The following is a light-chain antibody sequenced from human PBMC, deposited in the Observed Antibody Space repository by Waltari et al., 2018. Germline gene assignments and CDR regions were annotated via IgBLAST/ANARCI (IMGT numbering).Light chain of an antibody. CDR3: SSYTSTWV. J-gene: IGLJ3*02. V-gene: IGLV2-14*01. CDR1: SSDFAVFNY. CDR2: DVS. Sequence: QSALTQSASVSGSPGQSLTISCTGTSSDFAVFNYVSWYQQHPGKAPQLMLYDVSKRPSGVSNRFSGSKSGNTAPLTISGLQAEDEADYYCSSYTSTWVFGGGTKLTVL.